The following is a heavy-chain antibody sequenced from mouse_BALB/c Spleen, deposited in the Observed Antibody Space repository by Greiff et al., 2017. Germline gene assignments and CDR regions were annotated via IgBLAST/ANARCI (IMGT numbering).Heavy chain of an antibody. V-gene: IGHV1-4*02. D-gene: IGHD2-4*01. CDR1: GYTFTSYT. Sequence: VQLQQSAAELARPGASVKMSCKASGYTFTSYTMHWVKQRPGQGLEWIGYINPSSGYTEYNQKFKDKTTLTADKSSSTAYMQLSSLTSEDSAVYYCAKGNYDYDVGFAYWGQGTLVTVSA. CDR3: AKGNYDYDVGFAY. J-gene: IGHJ3*01. CDR2: INPSSGYT.